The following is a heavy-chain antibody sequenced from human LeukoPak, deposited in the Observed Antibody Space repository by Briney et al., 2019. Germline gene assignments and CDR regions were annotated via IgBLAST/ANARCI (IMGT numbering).Heavy chain of an antibody. CDR3: ATGAYYYDSSGYAR. D-gene: IGHD3-22*01. V-gene: IGHV3-48*04. CDR1: GFTFSSHA. Sequence: GGSLRLSCAASGFTFSSHAMHWVRQAPGKGLEWVSYISVSGTTIYYADSVKGRFTISRDNAKNSLYLQMNSLRGEDTAVYYCATGAYYYDSSGYARWGQGTLVTVSS. J-gene: IGHJ4*02. CDR2: ISVSGTTI.